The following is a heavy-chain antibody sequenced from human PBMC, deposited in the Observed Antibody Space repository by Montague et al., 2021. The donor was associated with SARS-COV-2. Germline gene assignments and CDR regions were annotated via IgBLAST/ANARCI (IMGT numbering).Heavy chain of an antibody. D-gene: IGHD3-16*01. CDR3: ARDFERGGNFDY. V-gene: IGHV4-34*01. J-gene: IGHJ4*02. CDR1: GVSFSDDF. Sequence: SETLSLTCGVYGVSFSDDFWTWIRQSPEKGLEWIGEISLSGRTNYNPSLNNRVTISLDTSRKQFSLNLNSVTAPDTATYYCARDFERGGNFDYWGQGILVTVSS. CDR2: ISLSGRT.